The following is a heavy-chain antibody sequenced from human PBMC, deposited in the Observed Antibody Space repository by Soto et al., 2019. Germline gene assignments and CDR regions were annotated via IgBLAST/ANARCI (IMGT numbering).Heavy chain of an antibody. V-gene: IGHV4-59*04. Sequence: SETLSLTCTVSGGSISSYYWSWIRQPPGKGLEWIGYIYYSGSTYYNPSLKSRVTISVDTSKNQFSLKLSSVTAADTAVYYCARHLKYGEGITGTCFWCFDYWGQGTLVTVS. D-gene: IGHD1-7*01. CDR2: IYYSGST. CDR1: GGSISSYY. J-gene: IGHJ4*02. CDR3: ARHLKYGEGITGTCFWCFDY.